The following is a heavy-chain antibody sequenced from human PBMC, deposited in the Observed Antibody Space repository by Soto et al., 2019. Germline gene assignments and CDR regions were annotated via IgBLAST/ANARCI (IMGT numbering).Heavy chain of an antibody. D-gene: IGHD6-19*01. V-gene: IGHV3-30-3*01. Sequence: QVQLVESGGGVVQPGRSLRLSCAASGFTFSSYAMHWVRQAPGKGLEWVAVISYDGSNKYYADSVKGRFTISRDNSKNTLYLQMNSLRAEDTAVYYCVRARIAVAGARNYYYYGMDVWGQGTTVTVSS. CDR1: GFTFSSYA. CDR2: ISYDGSNK. J-gene: IGHJ6*02. CDR3: VRARIAVAGARNYYYYGMDV.